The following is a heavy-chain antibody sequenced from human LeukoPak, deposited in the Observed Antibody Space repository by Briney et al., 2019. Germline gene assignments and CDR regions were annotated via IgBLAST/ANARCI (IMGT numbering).Heavy chain of an antibody. V-gene: IGHV3-72*01. D-gene: IGHD6-6*01. CDR3: AIRGGNSSSSGYFQH. CDR2: TRNKANSYTT. Sequence: HAGGSLRLSCAASGFTFSDHYMDWVRQAPGKGLEWVGRTRNKANSYTTEYAASVKGRFTISRDDSKNSLYLQMNSLKTEDTAVYYCAIRGGNSSSSGYFQHWGQGTLVTVSS. CDR1: GFTFSDHY. J-gene: IGHJ1*01.